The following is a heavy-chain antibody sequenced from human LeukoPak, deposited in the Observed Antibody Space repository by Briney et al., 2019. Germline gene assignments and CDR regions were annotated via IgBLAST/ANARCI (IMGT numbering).Heavy chain of an antibody. CDR3: ARRLCSSVTCSIAPSGNLLDR. D-gene: IGHD2-2*01. CDR2: IYYDGST. Sequence: SETLSLTCTVSGASISDYWWNWIRQPPGKALEWIGYIYYDGSTHYNPSLKGRVTISLDTSRTHFSLKLTSVTAADTAVYYCARRLCSSVTCSIAPSGNLLDRWGQGTLVTVSS. CDR1: GASISDYW. J-gene: IGHJ5*02. V-gene: IGHV4-59*08.